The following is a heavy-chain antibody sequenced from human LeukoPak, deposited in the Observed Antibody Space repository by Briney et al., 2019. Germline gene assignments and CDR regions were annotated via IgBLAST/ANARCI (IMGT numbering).Heavy chain of an antibody. J-gene: IGHJ4*02. D-gene: IGHD2-15*01. CDR2: IKQDGSDK. CDR1: GFSFSTYW. CDR3: TRDTGCSGGTCFSFYDS. Sequence: GSLRLSCAASGFSFSTYWMTWVRQAPGKGLEWVANIKQDGSDKYYVDSVKGRFTISRDNAKNSLYLQMNSLRAEDTAVYYCTRDTGCSGGTCFSFYDSGGQGTLVTVSS. V-gene: IGHV3-7*01.